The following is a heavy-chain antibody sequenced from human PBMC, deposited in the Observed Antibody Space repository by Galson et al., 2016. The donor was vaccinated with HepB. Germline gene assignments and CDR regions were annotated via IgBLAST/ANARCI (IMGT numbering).Heavy chain of an antibody. Sequence: SLRLSCAASGFRFDDHAMHWVRQAPGKGLEWVSGISWNSGRIGYGDPVKGRFTISRDDAKNSLFLQMNSLRADDTALYYCAKDRLGYDSGGYPVFDSWGQGILVTVSS. D-gene: IGHD3-22*01. CDR2: ISWNSGRI. J-gene: IGHJ4*02. CDR1: GFRFDDHA. V-gene: IGHV3-9*01. CDR3: AKDRLGYDSGGYPVFDS.